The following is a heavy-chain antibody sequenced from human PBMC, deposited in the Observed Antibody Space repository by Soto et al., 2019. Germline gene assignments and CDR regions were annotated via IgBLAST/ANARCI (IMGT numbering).Heavy chain of an antibody. CDR1: GFIFRDWF. CDR2: ISKDSGRAT. V-gene: IGHV3-11*01. D-gene: IGHD4-17*01. J-gene: IGHJ3*02. CDR3: ARGHEYGGNSDAFDI. Sequence: GGSLRLSCAASGFIFRDWFMSWIRQAPGKGLEWISYISKDSGRATRYADSVKGRFTISRDNAKNSLFLQMNNLTVEDTAVYNCARGHEYGGNSDAFDIWGQGTVVTVSS.